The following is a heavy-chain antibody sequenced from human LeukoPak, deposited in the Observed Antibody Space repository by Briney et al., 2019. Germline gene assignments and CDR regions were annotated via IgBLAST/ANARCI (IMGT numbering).Heavy chain of an antibody. J-gene: IGHJ6*03. CDR2: ISSSSSTI. CDR1: GFTFSSYS. D-gene: IGHD3-10*01. V-gene: IGHV3-48*04. CDR3: ARHRVHYYYGSGSKGGGYYYYYYMDV. Sequence: GGSLRLSCAASGFTFSSYSMNWVRQAPGKGLEWVSYISSSSSTIYYADSVKGRFTISRDNAKNSLYLQMNSLRAEDTAVYYCARHRVHYYYGSGSKGGGYYYYYYMDVWGKGTTVTVSS.